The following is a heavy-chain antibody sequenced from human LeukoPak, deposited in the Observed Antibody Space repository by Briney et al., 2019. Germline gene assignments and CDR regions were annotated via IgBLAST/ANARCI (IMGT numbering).Heavy chain of an antibody. D-gene: IGHD4-23*01. CDR1: GYSITDGYY. Sequence: SETLSLTCTVSGYSITDGYYWGWIRQPPGKGLEWIGTIYHSGTTYYSPSLKSRVTISVDKSKNQYSLRLNSVTAADMAIYYCARGKHGGNSVVSVFESWGQGTLITVSS. CDR3: ARGKHGGNSVVSVFES. V-gene: IGHV4-38-2*02. J-gene: IGHJ4*02. CDR2: IYHSGTT.